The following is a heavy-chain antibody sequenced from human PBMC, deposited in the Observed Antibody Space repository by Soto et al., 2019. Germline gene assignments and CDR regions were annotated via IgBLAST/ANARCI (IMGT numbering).Heavy chain of an antibody. CDR3: ARAISWGDYVDY. CDR1: GGSISSYY. Sequence: SETPSLTCTGSGGSISSYYWSWIRQPPGKGLEWIGYIYYSGSTNYNPSLKSRVTISVDTSKNQFTLKLSSVTAADTAVYYCARAISWGDYVDYWGQGTLVTVSS. CDR2: IYYSGST. J-gene: IGHJ4*02. V-gene: IGHV4-59*08. D-gene: IGHD3-16*01.